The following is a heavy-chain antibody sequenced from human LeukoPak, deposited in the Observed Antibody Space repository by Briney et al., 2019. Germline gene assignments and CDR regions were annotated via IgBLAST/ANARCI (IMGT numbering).Heavy chain of an antibody. V-gene: IGHV4-59*02. Sequence: PSETLSLTCTVSGASVGSSHWNWIRQSPGKGLEWIANVDYNGSTKYNPSLRGRGTMSLDTSKNQFYLKLESVTAADTARYYCARGFYEPFDRSGQGTLVTVSS. CDR1: GASVGSSH. D-gene: IGHD2/OR15-2a*01. CDR3: ARGFYEPFDR. J-gene: IGHJ5*02. CDR2: VDYNGST.